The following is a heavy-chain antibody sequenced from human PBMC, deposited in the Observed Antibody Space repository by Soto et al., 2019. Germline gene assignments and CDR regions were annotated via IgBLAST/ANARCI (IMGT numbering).Heavy chain of an antibody. J-gene: IGHJ3*02. D-gene: IGHD2-2*02. CDR3: VREGRSSTSCNTGCAFDI. CDR2: ISRSGNAM. CDR1: RFTSWDYD. V-gene: IGHV3-11*01. Sequence: GGSLRLSCAASRFTSWDYDMSWIRQAPGKGLEWVSYISRSGNAMYYGDYVKGRFTISRDNAENSVFLQMISLRAEDTAVYYCVREGRSSTSCNTGCAFDIWGQGTTVTVSS.